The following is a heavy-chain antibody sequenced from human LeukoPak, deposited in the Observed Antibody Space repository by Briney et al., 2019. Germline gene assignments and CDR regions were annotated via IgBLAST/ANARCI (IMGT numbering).Heavy chain of an antibody. V-gene: IGHV3-33*06. Sequence: PGRSLRLSCAASGFTFSSYGMHWVRQAPGKGLEWVAVIWYDGSNKYYADSVKGRFTISRDNSKNTLYLQMNSLRAEDTAVYYCAKGHILLWFGEFFDYWGQGTLVTVSS. CDR3: AKGHILLWFGEFFDY. CDR2: IWYDGSNK. J-gene: IGHJ4*02. D-gene: IGHD3-10*01. CDR1: GFTFSSYG.